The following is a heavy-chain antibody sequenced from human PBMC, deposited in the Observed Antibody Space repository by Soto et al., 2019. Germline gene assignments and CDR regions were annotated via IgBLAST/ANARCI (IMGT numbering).Heavy chain of an antibody. CDR3: ARHHGPTTSENWFDP. J-gene: IGHJ5*02. CDR1: GYTFFTYD. D-gene: IGHD5-12*01. V-gene: IGHV1-18*01. Sequence: ASVKVSCKASGYTFFTYDISWVRQAPGQGLEWMGWISTYSGDTKYAQKFRGRVTMTTDTSTTTAYLELRSLRSDDTAVYYCARHHGPTTSENWFDPWGQGPLVTVSS. CDR2: ISTYSGDT.